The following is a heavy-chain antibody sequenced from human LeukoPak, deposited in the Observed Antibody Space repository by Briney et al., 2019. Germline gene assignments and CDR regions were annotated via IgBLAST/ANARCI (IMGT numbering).Heavy chain of an antibody. V-gene: IGHV4-59*01. CDR2: IYYSGST. CDR1: GGPISSYY. Sequence: SETLSLTCSVSGGPISSYYWSWIRQPPGKGLEWIGYIYYSGSTNYNPSLKSRVTISVDMSKNQFSLKLSSVTAADTAVYYCVGIVVITTSIDYWGQGTLVTVSS. CDR3: VGIVVITTSIDY. D-gene: IGHD3-22*01. J-gene: IGHJ4*02.